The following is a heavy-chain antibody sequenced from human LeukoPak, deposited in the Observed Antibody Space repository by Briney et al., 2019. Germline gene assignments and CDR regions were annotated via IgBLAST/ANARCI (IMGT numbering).Heavy chain of an antibody. Sequence: QTGGSLRLSCAASGFTFSSYGMHWVRQAPGKGLEWVSVIYSGGTTYYADSVKGRFTISRDNSKNTLYLQMNSLRGEDTAVYYCARVLSVSYCDSWGQGTLVTVSS. D-gene: IGHD2/OR15-2a*01. J-gene: IGHJ4*02. CDR2: IYSGGTT. CDR3: ARVLSVSYCDS. V-gene: IGHV3-NL1*01. CDR1: GFTFSSYG.